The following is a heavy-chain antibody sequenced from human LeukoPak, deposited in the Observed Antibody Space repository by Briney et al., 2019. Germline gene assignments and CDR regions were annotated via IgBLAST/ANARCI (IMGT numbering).Heavy chain of an antibody. CDR1: GFTFSSYA. J-gene: IGHJ4*02. V-gene: IGHV3-64D*06. CDR3: VKELYYYGSGGFDY. Sequence: GGSLRLSCSASGFTFSSYAMHWVRQAPGKGLEYVSAISSNGGSTYYADSVKGRFTIPRDNSKNTLYLQMSSLRAEDTAVYYCVKELYYYGSGGFDYWGQGTLVTVSS. CDR2: ISSNGGST. D-gene: IGHD3-10*01.